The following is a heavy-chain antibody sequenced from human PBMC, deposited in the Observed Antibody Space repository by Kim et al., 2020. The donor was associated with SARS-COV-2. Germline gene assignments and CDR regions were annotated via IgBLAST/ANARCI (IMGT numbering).Heavy chain of an antibody. V-gene: IGHV1-18*01. Sequence: YAQKLQGRVTMTTDTSTSTAYMELRSLRSDDTAVYYCARATAETVSPHDYWGQGTLVTVSS. D-gene: IGHD4-4*01. J-gene: IGHJ4*02. CDR3: ARATAETVSPHDY.